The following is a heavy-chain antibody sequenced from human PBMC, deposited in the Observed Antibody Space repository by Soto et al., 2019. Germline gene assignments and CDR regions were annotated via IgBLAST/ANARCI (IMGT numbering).Heavy chain of an antibody. CDR1: GFTFSSYS. CDR3: TAFPDYYYMDV. V-gene: IGHV3-49*03. J-gene: IGHJ6*03. CDR2: IRSKAYGGTT. Sequence: GGSLRLSCAASGFTFSSYSMSWFRQAPGKGLEWVGFIRSKAYGGTTEYAASVKGRFTISRDDSKSIAYLQMNSLKTEDTAVYYCTAFPDYYYMDVWGKGTTVTVSS.